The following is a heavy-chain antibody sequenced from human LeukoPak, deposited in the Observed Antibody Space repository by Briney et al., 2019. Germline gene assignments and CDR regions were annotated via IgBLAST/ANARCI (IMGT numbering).Heavy chain of an antibody. CDR3: ARAGEVVVAATDY. D-gene: IGHD2-15*01. V-gene: IGHV3-11*06. CDR1: GFTFSDYY. Sequence: GGSLRLSCAASGFTFSDYYMSWIRQAPGKGLERVSYISSSSSYTNYADSVKGRFTISRDNAKNSLYLQMSSLRAEDTAVYYCARAGEVVVAATDYWGQGTLVTVSS. CDR2: ISSSSSYT. J-gene: IGHJ4*02.